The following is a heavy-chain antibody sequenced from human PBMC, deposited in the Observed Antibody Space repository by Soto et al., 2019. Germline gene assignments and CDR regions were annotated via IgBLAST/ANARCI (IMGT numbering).Heavy chain of an antibody. J-gene: IGHJ1*01. CDR3: AHLAYYYDSSGYYTGYFQH. D-gene: IGHD3-22*01. CDR1: GGTFSSYA. Sequence: QVQLVQSGAEVKKPGSSVKVSCKASGGTFSSYAISWVRQAPGQGLEWMGGIIPIFGTANYEQKFQGRVTITADESTSTADMELSSLRSEDTAVYYCAHLAYYYDSSGYYTGYFQHWGQGTLVTVSS. CDR2: IIPIFGTA. V-gene: IGHV1-69*01.